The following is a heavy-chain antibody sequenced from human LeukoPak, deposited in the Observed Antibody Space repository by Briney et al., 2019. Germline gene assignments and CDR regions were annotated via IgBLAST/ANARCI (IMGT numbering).Heavy chain of an antibody. J-gene: IGHJ4*02. CDR3: ASGGESSSLKLGLDY. CDR1: GFTFDDYA. Sequence: PGGSLRLSCAASGFTFDDYAMHWVRQAPGKGLEWVSGISWNSGSIGYADSVKGRFTISRDNAKNSLYLQMNSLRAEDTALYYCASGGESSSLKLGLDYWGQGTLVTVSS. CDR2: ISWNSGSI. D-gene: IGHD6-13*01. V-gene: IGHV3-9*01.